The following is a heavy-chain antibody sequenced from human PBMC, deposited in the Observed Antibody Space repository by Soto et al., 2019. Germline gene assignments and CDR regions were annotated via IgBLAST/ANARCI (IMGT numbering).Heavy chain of an antibody. CDR2: IAFPDSAT. J-gene: IGHJ4*02. CDR3: VKEVGTVRLVAFDL. CDR1: GFTFHDYA. V-gene: IGHV3-23*01. Sequence: PGGSLRLSCATSGFTFHDYAMSWVRQAPGKGPEGVSAIAFPDSATCGAKYEKGRVTICIDNSKNIAYMKMNSLRVDDTALDSCVKEVGTVRLVAFDLWGQGTQVTVSS. D-gene: IGHD4-4*01.